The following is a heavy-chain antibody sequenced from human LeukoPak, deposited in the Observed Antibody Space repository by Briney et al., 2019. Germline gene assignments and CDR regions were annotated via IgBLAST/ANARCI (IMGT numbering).Heavy chain of an antibody. V-gene: IGHV3-23*01. Sequence: GGSLRLSCAASGFTFSSYAMSWVRQAPGKGLEWVSAISGSGGSTYYADSVKGRFTISRDNSKNTLYLQMKSLRGEDTAVYYCAKLPDGMPGDYWGQGTLVTVSS. J-gene: IGHJ4*02. D-gene: IGHD2-2*01. CDR2: ISGSGGST. CDR3: AKLPDGMPGDY. CDR1: GFTFSSYA.